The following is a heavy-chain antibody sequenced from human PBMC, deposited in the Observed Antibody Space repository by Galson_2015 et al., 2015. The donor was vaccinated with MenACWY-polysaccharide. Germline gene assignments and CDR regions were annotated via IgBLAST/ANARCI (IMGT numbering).Heavy chain of an antibody. CDR3: AVTPNTKRYFHH. J-gene: IGHJ1*01. D-gene: IGHD4-23*01. V-gene: IGHV3-7*01. CDR2: IKPDGSEK. Sequence: LRLSCAVSGFTFGSYWMSWVRQAPGKGLEWVANIKPDGSEKYYVDSVKGRFTISTDSAKNSLDLQMNSLRAEDTAVYYCAVTPNTKRYFHHWGQGTLVTVSS. CDR1: GFTFGSYW.